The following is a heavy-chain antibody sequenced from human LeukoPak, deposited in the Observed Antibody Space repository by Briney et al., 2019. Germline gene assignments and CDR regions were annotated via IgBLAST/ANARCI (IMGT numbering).Heavy chain of an antibody. V-gene: IGHV3-74*01. D-gene: IGHD2-21*02. Sequence: GGSLRLSCAASGFTFRNFWMHWVRQAPGKGLVWVSRINTDGSSTNYADSVKGRFTISRDNAKNTLYLQMNSLRAEDTAVYYCARDSAYCGGDCYSFDYWGQGTLVTVSS. J-gene: IGHJ4*02. CDR3: ARDSAYCGGDCYSFDY. CDR2: INTDGSST. CDR1: GFTFRNFW.